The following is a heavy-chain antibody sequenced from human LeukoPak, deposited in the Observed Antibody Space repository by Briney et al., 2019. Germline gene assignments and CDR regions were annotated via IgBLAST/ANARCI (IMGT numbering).Heavy chain of an antibody. CDR3: AKIGIGGSYWDFDS. CDR1: GYTFTGYY. D-gene: IGHD1-26*01. V-gene: IGHV1-2*02. Sequence: ASVKVSCKASGYTFTGYYTHWVRQAPGQGLEWMGWIDPRNGGTTYAQTFRGRVTMTRDTSISTAYMELSSLKFDDTAMYYCAKIGIGGSYWDFDSWGQGTLVTVSS. CDR2: IDPRNGGT. J-gene: IGHJ4*02.